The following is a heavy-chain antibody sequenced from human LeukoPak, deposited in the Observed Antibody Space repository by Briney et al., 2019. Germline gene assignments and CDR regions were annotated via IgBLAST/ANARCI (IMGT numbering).Heavy chain of an antibody. CDR1: GFTFSSYS. CDR2: ISSSSSTI. Sequence: GGSLRLSRAASGFTFSSYSMNWVRQAPGKGLEWVSYISSSSSTIYYADSVKGRFTISRDNSKNTLYLQMNSLRAEDTAVYYCAKEGVTTVRGVILADAFDIWGQGTMVTVSS. J-gene: IGHJ3*02. V-gene: IGHV3-48*01. D-gene: IGHD3-10*01. CDR3: AKEGVTTVRGVILADAFDI.